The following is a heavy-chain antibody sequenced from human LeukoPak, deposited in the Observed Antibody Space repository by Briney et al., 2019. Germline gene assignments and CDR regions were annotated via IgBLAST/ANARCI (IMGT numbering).Heavy chain of an antibody. CDR2: INPNSGGT. V-gene: IGHV1-2*02. J-gene: IGHJ6*03. D-gene: IGHD4-17*01. CDR3: VRIYGDDYYYYYMDV. CDR1: GYTFTGYY. Sequence: ASVKVSCKASGYTFTGYYMPWVRQAPGQGLEWMGWINPNSGGTNYAQKFQGRVTMTRDTSISTAYMELSRLRSDDTAVYYCVRIYGDDYYYYYMDVWGKGTTVTVSS.